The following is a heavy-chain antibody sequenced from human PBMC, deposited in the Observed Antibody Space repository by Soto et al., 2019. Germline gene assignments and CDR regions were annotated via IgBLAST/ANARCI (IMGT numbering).Heavy chain of an antibody. CDR3: PRVEVAGGRCFDH. D-gene: IGHD6-19*01. Sequence: EVQLVESGGGLVQPGGSLRLSCAASGFTFGNYWMHWVRQVPGEGLVWVSRINDGGGSTNYADSVQGRFTISRDNAANTLYLQMNNLRADDTAVYYCPRVEVAGGRCFDHWGQGPLVPVSS. V-gene: IGHV3-74*01. CDR2: INDGGGST. CDR1: GFTFGNYW. J-gene: IGHJ4*02.